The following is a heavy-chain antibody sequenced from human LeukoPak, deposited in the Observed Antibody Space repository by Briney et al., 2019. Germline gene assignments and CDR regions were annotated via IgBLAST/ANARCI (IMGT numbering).Heavy chain of an antibody. Sequence: GGSLRLSCAASGFSFNSHSMNWVRQAPGQGLEWVSYISSGSSTIYYADSLKGRFTMSRDNAKKSLYLQMNSLRAEDTAVYYCAREETGSGSYFDSWGQGTLVTVSS. V-gene: IGHV3-48*04. CDR2: ISSGSSTI. J-gene: IGHJ4*02. D-gene: IGHD1-26*01. CDR3: AREETGSGSYFDS. CDR1: GFSFNSHS.